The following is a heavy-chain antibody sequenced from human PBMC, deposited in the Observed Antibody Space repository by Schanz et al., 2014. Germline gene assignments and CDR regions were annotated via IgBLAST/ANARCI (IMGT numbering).Heavy chain of an antibody. CDR3: ARRGPNCSNNACYHGWFDP. V-gene: IGHV1-2*02. D-gene: IGHD4-4*01. CDR1: GYTFTNHY. J-gene: IGHJ5*02. CDR2: INPLSGAT. Sequence: QVQVIQSGPEVKKPGASVKVSCKASGYTFTNHYLHWVRQAPGQGFEWMGWINPLSGATDYAPTFQGRVSMTRDTSIRTAYMEVTRLVSSDTAVYYCARRGPNCSNNACYHGWFDPWGQGTLVTVSS.